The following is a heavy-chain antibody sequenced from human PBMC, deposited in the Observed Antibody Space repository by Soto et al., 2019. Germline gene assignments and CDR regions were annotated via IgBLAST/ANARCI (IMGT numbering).Heavy chain of an antibody. CDR1: GYTFTSYG. CDR3: ARDRRGYSYGYDDY. V-gene: IGHV1-18*04. CDR2: ISAYNGNT. D-gene: IGHD5-18*01. J-gene: IGHJ4*02. Sequence: ASVKVSCKASGYTFTSYGISWVRQAPGQGLEWMGWISAYNGNTNYAQKLQGRVTMTTDTSTSTAYMELRSLRSDDTAVYYCARDRRGYSYGYDDYWGQGTLVTVSS.